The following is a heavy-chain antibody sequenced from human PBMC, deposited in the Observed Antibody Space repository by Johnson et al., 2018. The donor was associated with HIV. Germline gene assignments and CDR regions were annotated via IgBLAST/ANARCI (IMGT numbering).Heavy chain of an antibody. CDR2: ISYDGSNT. Sequence: QEQLVESGGGVVQPGRSLRASCAASGFGFSNYGMHWVRQAPGKGLEWVAVISYDGSNTYSGDSVKGRFTLSSDNAKNTLYLQMDSLRPEDTAVYYCAKIWGDIAATGDAFDIWGQGTMVTVSS. D-gene: IGHD5-12*01. V-gene: IGHV3-30*18. CDR1: GFGFSNYG. J-gene: IGHJ3*02. CDR3: AKIWGDIAATGDAFDI.